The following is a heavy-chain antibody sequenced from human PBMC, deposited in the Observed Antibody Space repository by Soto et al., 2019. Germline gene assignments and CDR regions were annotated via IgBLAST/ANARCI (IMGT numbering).Heavy chain of an antibody. D-gene: IGHD1-26*01. CDR2: TYYRSEWYN. CDR3: ARDESQDSGSVRRLGDYYGMEV. J-gene: IGHJ6*01. V-gene: IGHV6-1*01. Sequence: QTLSVTCAISGDSVSSNSAAWNWIRHSPSRGLEWLGRTYYRSEWYNDYAVSVKSRITVNPDTSNNQFSLQLNSVTPEDTAVYYCARDESQDSGSVRRLGDYYGMEVWAQGTTVAVSS. CDR1: GDSVSSNSAA.